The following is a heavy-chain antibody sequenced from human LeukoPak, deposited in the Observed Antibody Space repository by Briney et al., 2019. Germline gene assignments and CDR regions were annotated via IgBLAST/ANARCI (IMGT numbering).Heavy chain of an antibody. J-gene: IGHJ4*02. V-gene: IGHV3-21*01. D-gene: IGHD5-18*01. CDR2: ISSSSSYI. CDR3: ARDPLDTAMEIDY. CDR1: GFTFSSYS. Sequence: PGGSLRLSCAASGFTFSSYSMNWVRQAPGKGLEWVSSISSSSSYIYYADSVKGRFTISRDNAKNSLYLQMNSLRAEDTPVYYCARDPLDTAMEIDYWGQGTLVTVSS.